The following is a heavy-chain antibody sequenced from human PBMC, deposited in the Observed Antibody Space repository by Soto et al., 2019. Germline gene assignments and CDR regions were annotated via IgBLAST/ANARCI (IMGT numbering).Heavy chain of an antibody. CDR3: ARQPYCSSTSCYPFCNWFDP. V-gene: IGHV4-39*01. J-gene: IGHJ5*02. D-gene: IGHD2-2*01. CDR1: GGSISSSSYY. Sequence: SETLSLTCTVSGGSISSSSYYWGWIRQPPGKGLEWIGSIYYSGSTYYNPSLKSRVTISVDTSKNQFSLKLSSVTAADTAVYYCARQPYCSSTSCYPFCNWFDPWGQGTLVTVSS. CDR2: IYYSGST.